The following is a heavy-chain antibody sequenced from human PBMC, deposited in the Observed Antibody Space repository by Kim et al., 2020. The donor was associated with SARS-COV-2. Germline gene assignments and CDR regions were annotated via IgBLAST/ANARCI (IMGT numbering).Heavy chain of an antibody. D-gene: IGHD3-10*01. CDR3: ARTTGSGSYGPRGYFDY. Sequence: LKSRVTIPVDTSKNQFSLKLSSVTAADTAVYYCARTTGSGSYGPRGYFDYWGQGTLVTVSS. V-gene: IGHV4-31*02. J-gene: IGHJ4*02.